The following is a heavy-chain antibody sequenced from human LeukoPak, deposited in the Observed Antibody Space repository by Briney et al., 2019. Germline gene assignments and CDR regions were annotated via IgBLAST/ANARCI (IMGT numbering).Heavy chain of an antibody. D-gene: IGHD2-15*01. CDR1: GGSISSYY. CDR2: IYYSGST. Sequence: SETLSLTCTVSGGSISSYYWSWIRQPPGKGLEWIGYIYYSGSTNYNPSLKSRVTISVDTSKNQFSLKLSSVTAADTAVYYCARDGWRYHENDPWGQGTLVTVSS. J-gene: IGHJ5*02. V-gene: IGHV4-59*01. CDR3: ARDGWRYHENDP.